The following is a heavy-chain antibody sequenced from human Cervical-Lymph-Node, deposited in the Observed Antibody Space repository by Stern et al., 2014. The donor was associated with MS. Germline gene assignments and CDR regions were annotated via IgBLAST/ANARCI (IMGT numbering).Heavy chain of an antibody. CDR1: GGTFSSYG. V-gene: IGHV1-69*01. D-gene: IGHD3/OR15-3a*01. J-gene: IGHJ4*02. CDR3: ARDGLRFWTGYYFDY. CDR2: IIPISVTP. Sequence: VQLVESGAEVKKPGSSVKVSCKAPGGTFSSYGISWVRQAPGKGLEWMGGIIPISVTPSYAQKFQGRVTMTADESTSTAYMELRSLRSEDTAVYYCARDGLRFWTGYYFDYWGQGTLVTVSS.